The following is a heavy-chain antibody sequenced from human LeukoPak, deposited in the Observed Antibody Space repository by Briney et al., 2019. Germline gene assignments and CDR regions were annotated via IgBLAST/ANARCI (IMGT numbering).Heavy chain of an antibody. V-gene: IGHV4-39*01. J-gene: IGHJ6*02. CDR1: GGSISSSSYY. CDR3: ARNTVTSYGMDV. CDR2: IYYSGST. Sequence: SETLSLTCTVSGGSISSSSYYWGWIRQPPGKGLEWIGSIYYSGSTYYNPSLKSRVTMSVDTSKNQFSLKLSSVTAADTAVYYCARNTVTSYGMDVWGQGTTVTVS. D-gene: IGHD4-17*01.